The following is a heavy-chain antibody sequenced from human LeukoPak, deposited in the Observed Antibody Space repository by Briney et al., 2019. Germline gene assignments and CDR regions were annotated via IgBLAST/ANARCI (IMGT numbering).Heavy chain of an antibody. Sequence: GRSLRLSCAASGFTFSNYAIHWVRQAPGKGLEWVAVISHDGSNKYYADSVKGRFTISRDNSKNTLYLQMNSLRAEDTAVYYCAREGLAAAASYFDYWGQGTLVTVSS. V-gene: IGHV3-30-3*01. CDR3: AREGLAAAASYFDY. CDR1: GFTFSNYA. D-gene: IGHD6-13*01. CDR2: ISHDGSNK. J-gene: IGHJ4*02.